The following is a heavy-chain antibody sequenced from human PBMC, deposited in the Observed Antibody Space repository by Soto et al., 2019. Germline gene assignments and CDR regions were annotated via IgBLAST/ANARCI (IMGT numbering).Heavy chain of an antibody. D-gene: IGHD3-16*01. V-gene: IGHV5-51*01. CDR1: GCTCTNYW. CDR2: IFPGDSDT. Sequence: PGESLKISCRAIGCTCTNYWIGWVRQTPGKGLEWMGIIFPGDSDTRYNPSFEGQVTVSADESISTAYLQWNTLKASDTAMYYCVRPNFGALTHFDFWGQGTLVTVSS. J-gene: IGHJ4*02. CDR3: VRPNFGALTHFDF.